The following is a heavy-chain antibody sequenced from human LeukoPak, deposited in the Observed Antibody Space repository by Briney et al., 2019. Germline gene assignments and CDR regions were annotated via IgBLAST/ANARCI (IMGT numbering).Heavy chain of an antibody. CDR3: TRDPSNTSGRFTYFDS. Sequence: ASVKVSFTASGYTFKKYAISWVRQAPGQGLEWMGWISTYNGDTNYAQSFLGRVTLTTDTSTSTAYMELRSLRSDDTAVYYCTRDPSNTSGRFTYFDSWGQGTPVTVSP. J-gene: IGHJ4*02. D-gene: IGHD6-19*01. CDR2: ISTYNGDT. V-gene: IGHV1-18*01. CDR1: GYTFKKYA.